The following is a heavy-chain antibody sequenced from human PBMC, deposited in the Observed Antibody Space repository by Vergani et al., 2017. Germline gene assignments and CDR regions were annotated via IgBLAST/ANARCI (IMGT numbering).Heavy chain of an antibody. CDR1: GFTFSSYW. D-gene: IGHD2-2*01. J-gene: IGHJ4*02. V-gene: IGHV3-74*01. Sequence: EVQLVESGGGLVQPGGSLRLSCAASGFTFSSYWMHWVRQAPGKGLVWVSRINSDGSSTSYADSVKSRFTISRDNAKNTLYLQMNSLRAEDTAVYYCARGLLQCSSTSCYYYWGQGTLVTVSS. CDR3: ARGLLQCSSTSCYYY. CDR2: INSDGSST.